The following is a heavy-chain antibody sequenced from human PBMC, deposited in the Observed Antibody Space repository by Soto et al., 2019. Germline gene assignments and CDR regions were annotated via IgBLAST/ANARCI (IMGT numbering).Heavy chain of an antibody. D-gene: IGHD2-15*01. J-gene: IGHJ4*02. Sequence: GGSLRLSCAASGFTFSSYAMSWVRQAPGKGLEWVSAISGSGGSTYYADSVKGRFTISRDNSKNTLYLQMNSLRAEDTAVYYCAKGEYCSGGSCYVFLGEVDYWGQGTLVTVSS. CDR3: AKGEYCSGGSCYVFLGEVDY. CDR2: ISGSGGST. V-gene: IGHV3-23*01. CDR1: GFTFSSYA.